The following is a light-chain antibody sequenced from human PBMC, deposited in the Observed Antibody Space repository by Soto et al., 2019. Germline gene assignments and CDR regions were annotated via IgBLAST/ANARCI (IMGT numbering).Light chain of an antibody. J-gene: IGLJ2*01. CDR2: DVS. V-gene: IGLV2-14*01. Sequence: QSALTQPASVSGSRGQSITISCTGTSSDVGGYNYVSRYQQHPGKAPKLMIYDVSNRPSGVSNRFSGSKSGNTASLTISGLQAEDEADYYCSSYTSSSTPVVFGGGTKLTVL. CDR1: SSDVGGYNY. CDR3: SSYTSSSTPVV.